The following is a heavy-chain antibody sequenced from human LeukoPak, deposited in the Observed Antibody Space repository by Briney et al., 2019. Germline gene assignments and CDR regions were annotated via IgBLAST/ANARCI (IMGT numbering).Heavy chain of an antibody. CDR1: GFTFDNFN. CDR3: AKQGSYCMDY. V-gene: IGHV3-30*02. CDR2: IRYDGSSQ. D-gene: IGHD2-21*02. J-gene: IGHJ4*02. Sequence: PGGSLRLSCATSGFTFDNFNIHWVRQAPGKGLEWVSFIRYDGSSQYFADSVKGRFTMSRDGSKNTLYLQMNNLRPEDTAVYYCAKQGSYCMDYWGQGTLVTVSS.